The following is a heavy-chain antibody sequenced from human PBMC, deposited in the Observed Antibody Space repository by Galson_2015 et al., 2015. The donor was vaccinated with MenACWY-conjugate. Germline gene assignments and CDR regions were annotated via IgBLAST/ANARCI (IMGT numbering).Heavy chain of an antibody. J-gene: IGHJ4*02. CDR2: ISGRTGST. D-gene: IGHD6-19*01. CDR3: ARYRLDTSATTDF. CDR1: GFTFSNYA. V-gene: IGHV3-23*01. Sequence: SLRLSCAASGFTFSNYAMSWVRQAPGKGLEWVSGISGRTGSTYYADSVKGRLTISRDDPENTLYLQMNSLRVEDTAIYYCARYRLDTSATTDFWGQGVLVTVSS.